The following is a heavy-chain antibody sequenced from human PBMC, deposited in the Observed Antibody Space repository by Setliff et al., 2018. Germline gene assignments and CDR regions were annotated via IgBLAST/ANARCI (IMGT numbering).Heavy chain of an antibody. CDR2: IKADGSTT. Sequence: GGSLRLSCSTSGFTFSSYRMHWVRQAPGKGLVWVSRIKADGSTTYYADSVKGRFTVSRDNAKNTLYLQMNSLRVEDTGVYYCARDSVSTGPTIDYWGQGTLVTVSS. CDR3: ARDSVSTGPTIDY. V-gene: IGHV3-74*01. D-gene: IGHD2-2*01. J-gene: IGHJ4*02. CDR1: GFTFSSYR.